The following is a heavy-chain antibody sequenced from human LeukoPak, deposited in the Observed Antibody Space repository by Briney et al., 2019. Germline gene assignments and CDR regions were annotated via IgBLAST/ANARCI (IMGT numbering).Heavy chain of an antibody. CDR1: GFTFSRYW. CDR2: INSDGSFT. V-gene: IGHV3-74*01. J-gene: IGHJ4*02. D-gene: IGHD6-19*01. Sequence: GGSLRLSCAASGFTFSRYWMHWVRQAPGKGLVWVSRINSDGSFTTYADSVEGRFTISRDNAKNTLYLEINSLRAEDTAVYYCAGDLAGSIDYWGQGTLVTVSS. CDR3: AGDLAGSIDY.